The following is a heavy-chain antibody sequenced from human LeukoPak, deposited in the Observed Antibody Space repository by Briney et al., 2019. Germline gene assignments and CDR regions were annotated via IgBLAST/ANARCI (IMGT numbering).Heavy chain of an antibody. V-gene: IGHV3-23*01. J-gene: IGHJ4*02. Sequence: GGSLRLSCAASGFTFSSYAMSWVRQAPGKGLEWVSAISGSGGSTYYADSVKGRFTISRDNSKNTLYLQMNSLRAEDTAVYYCAKEKSAYDSSGYYYYFDYWGQGTLVTVSS. CDR3: AKEKSAYDSSGYYYYFDY. CDR2: ISGSGGST. CDR1: GFTFSSYA. D-gene: IGHD3-22*01.